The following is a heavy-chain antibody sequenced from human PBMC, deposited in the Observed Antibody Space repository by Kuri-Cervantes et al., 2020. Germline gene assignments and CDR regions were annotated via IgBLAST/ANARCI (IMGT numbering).Heavy chain of an antibody. CDR1: GFTFSSYG. Sequence: GESLKISCAASGFTFSSYGMHWVRQAPGKGLEWVAVIWYDGSNKYYADSVKGRFTISRDNSKNTLYLQMNSLRAEDTAVYYCARDISERERKDYWGQGTLVTDSS. V-gene: IGHV3-33*01. CDR3: ARDISERERKDY. D-gene: IGHD1-26*01. CDR2: IWYDGSNK. J-gene: IGHJ4*02.